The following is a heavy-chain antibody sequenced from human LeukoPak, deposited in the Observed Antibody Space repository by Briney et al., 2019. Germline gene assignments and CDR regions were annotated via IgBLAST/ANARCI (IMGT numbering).Heavy chain of an antibody. V-gene: IGHV5-51*01. J-gene: IGHJ4*02. CDR3: ARRSYYDSGGYYYDF. CDR2: IYPDDSDT. Sequence: GESLKISCKGSGYIFTNYRIAWVRQMPGKGLEWMGIIYPDDSDTRYSPSFQGQVTISADKSISTAYLQWNSLKASDTAMYYCARRSYYDSGGYYYDFWGQGTLVTVSS. D-gene: IGHD3-22*01. CDR1: GYIFTNYR.